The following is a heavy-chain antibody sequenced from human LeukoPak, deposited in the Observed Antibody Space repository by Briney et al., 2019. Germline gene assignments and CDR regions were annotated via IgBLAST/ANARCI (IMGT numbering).Heavy chain of an antibody. J-gene: IGHJ6*03. V-gene: IGHV3-20*04. D-gene: IGHD6-19*01. CDR3: ARDRAGWYDDYYYMDV. CDR1: GFTFDDFG. CDR2: FNWNGGST. Sequence: GGSLRLSRGAPGFTFDDFGMSWVRPTPGEGPGWGSGFNWNGGSTGYADSVKGRFTISRDNAKNSLYLQMNSLRAEDTALYYCARDRAGWYDDYYYMDVWGKGTTVTVSS.